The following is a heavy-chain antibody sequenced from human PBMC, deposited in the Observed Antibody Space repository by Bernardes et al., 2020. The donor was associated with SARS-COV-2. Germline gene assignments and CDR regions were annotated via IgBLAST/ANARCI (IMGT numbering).Heavy chain of an antibody. J-gene: IGHJ4*02. V-gene: IGHV4-38-2*02. D-gene: IGHD6-19*01. CDR1: GYSISSGYY. CDR2: IYHSGST. CDR3: ARDWREGVAGPLPLYYFDY. Sequence: SETLSLTCAVSGYSISSGYYWGWIRPPPGKGLEWIGSIYHSGSTYYNPSLKRRVTISVDTSKNQFSLKLSSVTAADTAVYYCARDWREGVAGPLPLYYFDYWGQGTLVTVSS.